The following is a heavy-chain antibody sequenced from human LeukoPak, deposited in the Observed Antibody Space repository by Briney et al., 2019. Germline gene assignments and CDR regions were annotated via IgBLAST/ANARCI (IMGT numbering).Heavy chain of an antibody. CDR3: ARGLRADY. CDR2: INHSGST. J-gene: IGHJ4*02. V-gene: IGHV4-34*01. Sequence: SETLSLTCAVYGGSFSGYYWSWIRQPPGKGLEWIGEINHSGSTNYNPSLKSRVAISVDTSKNQFSLKLSSVTAADTAVYYCARGLRADYWGQGTLVTVSS. CDR1: GGSFSGYY.